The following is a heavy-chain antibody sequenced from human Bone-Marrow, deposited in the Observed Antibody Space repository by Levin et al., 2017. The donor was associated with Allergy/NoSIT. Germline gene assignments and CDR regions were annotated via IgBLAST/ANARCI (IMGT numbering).Heavy chain of an antibody. V-gene: IGHV3-23*01. CDR2: VSGSGGA. CDR1: GLSISTYA. Sequence: LSLTCAVSGLSISTYAMSWVRQAPGKGLEWVSGVSGSGGAYYADSVKGRFTVSRDNSKNMTYLQMNSLRGDDTAVYYCAKEYSASSSDYFWGQGTLVTVSS. J-gene: IGHJ4*02. D-gene: IGHD1-26*01. CDR3: AKEYSASSSDYF.